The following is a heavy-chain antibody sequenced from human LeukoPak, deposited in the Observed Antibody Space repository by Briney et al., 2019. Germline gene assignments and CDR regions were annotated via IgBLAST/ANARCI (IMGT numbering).Heavy chain of an antibody. V-gene: IGHV3-74*03. Sequence: GGSLRLSCAASGFTFSSYWMHWVRQAPGKGLVWVSRINSDGSSITYSDSVKGRFTISRDNAKNTLFLQMNSLRVEDTAVYYCAREGRVSGYDFDCWGQGTLVTVSS. J-gene: IGHJ4*02. CDR3: AREGRVSGYDFDC. CDR2: INSDGSSI. CDR1: GFTFSSYW. D-gene: IGHD5-12*01.